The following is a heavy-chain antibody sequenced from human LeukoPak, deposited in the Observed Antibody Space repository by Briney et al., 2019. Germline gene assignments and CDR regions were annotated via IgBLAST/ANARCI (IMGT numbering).Heavy chain of an antibody. D-gene: IGHD3-9*01. V-gene: IGHV1-8*01. CDR3: ARGVKGEARAYYDILTGRNRHYYYYMDV. CDR1: GYTFTRYD. Sequence: GASVKVSCKASGYTFTRYDINWVRQATGQGLEWMGWMNPNSGNTGYAQKFQGRVTMTRNTSISTAYMELSSLRSEDTAVYYCARGVKGEARAYYDILTGRNRHYYYYMDVWGKGTTVTISS. J-gene: IGHJ6*03. CDR2: MNPNSGNT.